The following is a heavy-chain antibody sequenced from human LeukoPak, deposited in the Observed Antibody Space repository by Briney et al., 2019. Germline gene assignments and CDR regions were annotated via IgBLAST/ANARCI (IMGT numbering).Heavy chain of an antibody. V-gene: IGHV3-30*04. D-gene: IGHD6-19*01. CDR3: ASSSGWSYFDY. CDR1: GFTFSSYA. CDR2: ISYDGSNK. Sequence: PGGSLRLSCAASGFTFSSYAMHWVRQAPGKGLEGVAVISYDGSNKYYADSVKGRFTISRDNSKNTLYLQMNSLRAEDTAVYYCASSSGWSYFDYWGQGTLVTVSS. J-gene: IGHJ4*02.